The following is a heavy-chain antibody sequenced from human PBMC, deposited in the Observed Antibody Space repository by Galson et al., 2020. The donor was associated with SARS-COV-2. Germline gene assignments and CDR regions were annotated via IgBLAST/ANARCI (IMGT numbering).Heavy chain of an antibody. Sequence: ASVKVSCKASGYTFTGYYMHWVRQAPGQGLEWMGWINPNSGDTNYAQKLQGRVTMTRDTSISTAYMELSRLRSDDTAVYYCARSLWFGELSGYWGHGTLVTVSS. CDR2: INPNSGDT. J-gene: IGHJ4*01. D-gene: IGHD3-10*01. CDR1: GYTFTGYY. V-gene: IGHV1-2*02. CDR3: ARSLWFGELSGY.